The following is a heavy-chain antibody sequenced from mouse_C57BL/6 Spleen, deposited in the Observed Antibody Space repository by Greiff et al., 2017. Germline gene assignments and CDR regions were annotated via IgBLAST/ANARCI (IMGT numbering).Heavy chain of an antibody. D-gene: IGHD1-1*01. V-gene: IGHV1-64*01. Sequence: QVQLKQPGAELVKPGASVKLSCKASGYTFTSYWMHWVKQRPGQGLEWIGMIHPNSGSTNYNEKFKSKATLTVDKSSSTAYMQLSSLTSEDSAVYYCAREGAVVATDYAMDYWGQGTSVTVSS. CDR2: IHPNSGST. CDR3: AREGAVVATDYAMDY. CDR1: GYTFTSYW. J-gene: IGHJ4*01.